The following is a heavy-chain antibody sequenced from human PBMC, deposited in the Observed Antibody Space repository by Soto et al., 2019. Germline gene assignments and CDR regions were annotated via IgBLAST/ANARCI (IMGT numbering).Heavy chain of an antibody. CDR2: IIPILGIA. CDR3: ARDRVGYSYGNYDDFDY. D-gene: IGHD5-18*01. CDR1: GGTFSSYT. V-gene: IGHV1-69*04. J-gene: IGHJ4*02. Sequence: GASVKVSCKASGGTFSSYTISWVRQAPGQGLEWMGRIIPILGIANYAQKFQGRVTITADKSTSTAYMELNSLRAEDTAVYYCARDRVGYSYGNYDDFDYWGQGTLVTVSS.